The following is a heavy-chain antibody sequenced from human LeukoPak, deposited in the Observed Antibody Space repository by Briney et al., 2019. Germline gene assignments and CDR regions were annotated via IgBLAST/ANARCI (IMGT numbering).Heavy chain of an antibody. CDR2: IRYDGSNK. CDR3: AREGRSGSFRGPIDY. D-gene: IGHD1-26*01. Sequence: GGSLRLSCAASGFTFSSHGMHWVRQAPGKGLEWVAFIRYDGSNKYYADSVKGRFTISRDNAKNSLYLQMNSLRAEDTAVYYCAREGRSGSFRGPIDYWGQGTLVTVSS. V-gene: IGHV3-30*02. CDR1: GFTFSSHG. J-gene: IGHJ4*02.